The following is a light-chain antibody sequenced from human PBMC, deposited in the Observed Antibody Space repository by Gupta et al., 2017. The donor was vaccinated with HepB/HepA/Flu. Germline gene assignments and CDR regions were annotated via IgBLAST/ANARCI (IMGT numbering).Light chain of an antibody. CDR3: SSYAGSPHVV. Sequence: QSALTQPPSAPGSPGQPVTTSCTGTSSDVGGYDYVSWYQQHPAKAPILMIYEVSKRPSGVPVRFSGSKSGNTASLTVSELQAEDEADYYCSSYAGSPHVVFGGGTKLTVL. J-gene: IGLJ2*01. V-gene: IGLV2-8*01. CDR2: EVS. CDR1: SSDVGGYDY.